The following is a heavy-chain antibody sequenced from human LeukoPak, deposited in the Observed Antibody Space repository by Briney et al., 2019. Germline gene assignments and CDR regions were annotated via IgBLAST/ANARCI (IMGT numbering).Heavy chain of an antibody. J-gene: IGHJ4*02. CDR2: VSGSGGST. Sequence: GGSLRLSCAASGFTFSSYAMKWVRQAPGKGLEWVSAVSGSGGSTSYADSVKRRFTISRDNSKNTLYLQMNSLRAEDTAVYYCASQPASYSPFDYWGQGTLVTVSS. D-gene: IGHD2-21*01. CDR1: GFTFSSYA. CDR3: ASQPASYSPFDY. V-gene: IGHV3-23*01.